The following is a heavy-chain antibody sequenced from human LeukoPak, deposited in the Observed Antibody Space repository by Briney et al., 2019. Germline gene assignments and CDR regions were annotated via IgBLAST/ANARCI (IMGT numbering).Heavy chain of an antibody. CDR1: GFTFSSYA. Sequence: PGGSLRLSCAASGFTFSSYAMSWVRQAPGKGLEWVSAISGSVGSTYYADSVKGRFTISRDNSKNTLYLQMNSLRAEDKAVYYCAKADPIAIFGVVIAWGQATMVTVSS. CDR3: AKADPIAIFGVVIA. J-gene: IGHJ5*02. V-gene: IGHV3-23*01. CDR2: ISGSVGST. D-gene: IGHD3-3*01.